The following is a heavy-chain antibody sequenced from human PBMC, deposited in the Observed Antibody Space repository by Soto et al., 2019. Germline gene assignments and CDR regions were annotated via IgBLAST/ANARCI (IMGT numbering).Heavy chain of an antibody. CDR1: GYTFTSYD. Sequence: QVQLVQSGAEVKKPGASVKVSCKASGYTFTSYDVNWVRQATGQGLEWMGWMNPNSGNTGYAQKFKGRVTMTRNTSIRTAYMELSGLRSEDTAVYYCARELTMIVDNWGQGTLVAVSS. V-gene: IGHV1-8*01. D-gene: IGHD3-22*01. CDR3: ARELTMIVDN. J-gene: IGHJ4*02. CDR2: MNPNSGNT.